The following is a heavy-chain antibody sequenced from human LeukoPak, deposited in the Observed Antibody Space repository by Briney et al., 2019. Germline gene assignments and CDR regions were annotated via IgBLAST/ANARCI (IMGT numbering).Heavy chain of an antibody. Sequence: GESLKISCKGSGYSFTSYWIGWVRQMPGKGLEWMGIIYPGDSDTRYSSSFQGQVTISADKSITTPYLQWGSMTASATAMYYCARRSDSSGYKNDAFDIWGQGTMVTVSS. CDR3: ARRSDSSGYKNDAFDI. CDR2: IYPGDSDT. V-gene: IGHV5-51*01. CDR1: GYSFTSYW. D-gene: IGHD3-22*01. J-gene: IGHJ3*02.